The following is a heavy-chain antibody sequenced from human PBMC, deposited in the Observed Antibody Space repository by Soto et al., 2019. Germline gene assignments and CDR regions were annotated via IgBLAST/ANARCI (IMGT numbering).Heavy chain of an antibody. CDR1: GYTFTSYD. CDR2: MNPNSGNT. V-gene: IGHV1-8*01. CDR3: ARLPIYCSGGSCYYYYGMEV. D-gene: IGHD2-15*01. Sequence: ASVKVSCKASGYTFTSYDINWVRQATGQGLEWMGWMNPNSGNTGYAQKFQGRVTMTRNTSISTAYMELSSLRSEDTAVYYCARLPIYCSGGSCYYYYGMEVWGQGTTVTVSS. J-gene: IGHJ6*02.